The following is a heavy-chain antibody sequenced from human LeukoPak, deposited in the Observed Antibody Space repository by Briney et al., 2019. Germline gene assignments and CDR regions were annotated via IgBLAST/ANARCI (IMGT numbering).Heavy chain of an antibody. CDR1: GFTFSNYA. Sequence: GGSLRLSCAASGFTFSNYAMSWVRQTPGKGLEWVSTISVNGGSTYYADSVKGRFTISRDNSKNTLYLQMNSLRAEDTAVYYCAKEGYCSGGSCYSASFGYWGQGTLVTVSS. CDR3: AKEGYCSGGSCYSASFGY. D-gene: IGHD2-15*01. CDR2: ISVNGGST. V-gene: IGHV3-23*01. J-gene: IGHJ4*02.